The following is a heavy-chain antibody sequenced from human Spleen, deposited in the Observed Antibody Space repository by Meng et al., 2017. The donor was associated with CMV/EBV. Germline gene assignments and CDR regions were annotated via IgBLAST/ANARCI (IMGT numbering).Heavy chain of an antibody. CDR3: AKDRFGSGSYEPDY. V-gene: IGHV3-23*01. CDR1: GFTFGFNNYA. CDR2: ISASGGTT. J-gene: IGHJ4*02. D-gene: IGHD3-10*01. Sequence: GESLKISCTASGFTFGFNNYAMSWVRQAPGKGLEWISAISASGGTTYYADSVKGRFTISRDNSKNTLYLQMNSLRAEDTAVYYCAKDRFGSGSYEPDYWGQGTLVTVSS.